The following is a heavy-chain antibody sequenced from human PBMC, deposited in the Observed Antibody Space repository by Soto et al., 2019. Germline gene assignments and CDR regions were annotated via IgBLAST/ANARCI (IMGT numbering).Heavy chain of an antibody. V-gene: IGHV3-30-3*01. CDR1: GFTFSSYA. CDR3: ARDSGYGDDWGYFDY. J-gene: IGHJ4*02. CDR2: ISYDGSNK. Sequence: GGSLRLSCAASGFTFSSYAMHWVRQAPGKGLEWVAVISYDGSNKYYADSVKGRFTISRDNSKNTLYLQMNSLRAGDTAVYYCARDSGYGDDWGYFDYWGQGTLVTVSS. D-gene: IGHD4-17*01.